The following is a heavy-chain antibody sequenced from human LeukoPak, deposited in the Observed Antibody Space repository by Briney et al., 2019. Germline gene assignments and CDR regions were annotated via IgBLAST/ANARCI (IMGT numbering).Heavy chain of an antibody. D-gene: IGHD4-17*01. CDR2: ISYSGSA. CDR1: GGSINNHI. V-gene: IGHV4-59*11. Sequence: SETLSLTCSVSGGSINNHIWSWIRQPPGKGLEWIGYISYSGSANYNPSLKSRVTISVDTSKNQFSLKVTSVTAADTAVYYCARFSSTGTMTTVTQYYFDYWGQGTLVTVSS. J-gene: IGHJ4*02. CDR3: ARFSSTGTMTTVTQYYFDY.